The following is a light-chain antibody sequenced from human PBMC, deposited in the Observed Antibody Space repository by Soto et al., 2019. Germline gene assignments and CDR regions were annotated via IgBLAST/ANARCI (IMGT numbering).Light chain of an antibody. CDR2: DAS. CDR1: QTISSW. Sequence: IQMTQSPSTLSASVGDRVTISCRASQTISSWLAWYQQTPGKAPKLLIHDASKVESGVPSRFSGSGSGTEFTLTISGLQPEDFATYYCQQYSTNSMYTFGQGTKLE. J-gene: IGKJ2*01. CDR3: QQYSTNSMYT. V-gene: IGKV1-5*01.